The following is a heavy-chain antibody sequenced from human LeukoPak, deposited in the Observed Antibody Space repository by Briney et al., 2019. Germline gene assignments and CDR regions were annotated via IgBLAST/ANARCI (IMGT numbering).Heavy chain of an antibody. CDR1: GGTFSSYT. Sequence: SVKVSCKASGGTFSSYTISWLRQAPGQGLEWMGRIIPILGIANYAQKFQGRVTITADKSTSTAYMELSSLRSEDTAVYYCATDARSSSWYTDAFDIWGQGTIVTVSS. D-gene: IGHD6-13*01. CDR2: IIPILGIA. J-gene: IGHJ3*02. V-gene: IGHV1-69*02. CDR3: ATDARSSSWYTDAFDI.